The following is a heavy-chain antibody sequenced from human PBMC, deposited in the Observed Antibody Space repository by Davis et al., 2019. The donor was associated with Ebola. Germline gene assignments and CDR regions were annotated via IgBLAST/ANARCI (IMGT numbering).Heavy chain of an antibody. CDR2: INPNSGGT. J-gene: IGHJ5*02. Sequence: AASVKVSCKASGYTFTCYYMHWVRQAPGQGLEWMGRINPNSGGTNYAQKFQGRVTMTRDTSISTAYMELSRLRSDDTAVYYCARDYINTKYSSSWLGWFDPWGQGTLVTVSS. CDR1: GYTFTCYY. D-gene: IGHD6-13*01. CDR3: ARDYINTKYSSSWLGWFDP. V-gene: IGHV1-2*06.